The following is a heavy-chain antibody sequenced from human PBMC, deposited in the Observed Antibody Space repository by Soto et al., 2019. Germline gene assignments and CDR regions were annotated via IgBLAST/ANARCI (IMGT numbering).Heavy chain of an antibody. CDR1: GFTFSSYG. D-gene: IGHD3-22*01. Sequence: GGSLRLSCAASGFTFSSYGMHWVRQAPGKGLELVAVISYDGSNKYYADSVKGRFTISRDNSKNTLYLQMNSLRADDTAVYYCAKDDSSGYYSGSYFDYWGQGT. V-gene: IGHV3-30*18. CDR2: ISYDGSNK. CDR3: AKDDSSGYYSGSYFDY. J-gene: IGHJ4*02.